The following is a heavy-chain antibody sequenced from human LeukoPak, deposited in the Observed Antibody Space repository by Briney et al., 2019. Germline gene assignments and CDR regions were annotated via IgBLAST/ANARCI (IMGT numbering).Heavy chain of an antibody. CDR3: ARGRGLDY. J-gene: IGHJ4*02. V-gene: IGHV3-7*04. CDR1: GFTSTSYW. Sequence: GGSLRVYCAASGFTSTSYWMSWVRQAPGKGLEWVANIKQDGSEKFYEDSVKGRFTISRDNAQNSLYLQMNSLRAEDTAVYYCARGRGLDYWGQGTLATV. D-gene: IGHD3-10*01. CDR2: IKQDGSEK.